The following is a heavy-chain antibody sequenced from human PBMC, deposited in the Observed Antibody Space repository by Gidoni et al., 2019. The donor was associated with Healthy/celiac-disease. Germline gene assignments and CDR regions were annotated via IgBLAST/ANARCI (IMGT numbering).Heavy chain of an antibody. CDR2: INHSGST. CDR3: ARLWSQGYYYYYGMDV. V-gene: IGHV4-34*01. CDR1: GGSFGGYY. Sequence: QGQLQQWRAGLLTPSETLSLTCAVYGGSFGGYYWSWIRQPPGKGLEWIGEINHSGSTNYNPSLKSRVTIAVDTSKNQFSLKLSSVTAADTAVYYCARLWSQGYYYYYGMDVWGQGTTVTVSS. J-gene: IGHJ6*02. D-gene: IGHD3-10*01.